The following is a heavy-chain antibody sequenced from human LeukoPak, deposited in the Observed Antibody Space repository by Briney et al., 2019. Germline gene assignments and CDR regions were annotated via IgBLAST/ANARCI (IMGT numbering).Heavy chain of an antibody. J-gene: IGHJ3*02. CDR2: ISGSGGST. Sequence: QPGGSLRLSCAASGFTFSSYAMSWVRQAPGKGLEWVSAISGSGGSTYYADSVKGRFTISRDNSKNTLYLQMNSLRAEDTAVYYCARDGYCSGGSCYDLAFEIWGQGTMVTVSS. V-gene: IGHV3-23*01. CDR3: ARDGYCSGGSCYDLAFEI. D-gene: IGHD2-15*01. CDR1: GFTFSSYA.